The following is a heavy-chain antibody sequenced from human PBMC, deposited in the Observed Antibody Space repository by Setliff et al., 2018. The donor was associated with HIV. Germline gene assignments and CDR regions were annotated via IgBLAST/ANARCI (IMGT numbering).Heavy chain of an antibody. CDR3: ARLRITMIMMLNYFDY. V-gene: IGHV4-61*05. CDR1: GGSISSSSYY. J-gene: IGHJ4*02. Sequence: SETLSLTCTVSGGSISSSSYYWSWVRQPPGKGLEWIGYIYTTGSTNYNPSLKSRVTMSVDTSKNQFSLRLTSVTAADTAVYFCARLRITMIMMLNYFDYWGQGTPVTVSS. D-gene: IGHD3-22*01. CDR2: IYTTGST.